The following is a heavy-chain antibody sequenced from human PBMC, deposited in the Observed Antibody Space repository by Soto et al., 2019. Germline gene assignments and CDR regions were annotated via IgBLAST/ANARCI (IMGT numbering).Heavy chain of an antibody. J-gene: IGHJ6*02. CDR2: ISSSGSTI. CDR1: GFTFSSYE. CDR3: ARTRNEYYDSSGYYNYGMDV. Sequence: EVQLVESGGGLVQPGGSLRLSCAASGFTFSSYEMNWVRQAPGKGLEWVSYISSSGSTIYYADSVKGRFTISRDNAKNSLYLQMNSLRAEDKAVYYCARTRNEYYDSSGYYNYGMDVWGQGTTVTVSS. D-gene: IGHD3-22*01. V-gene: IGHV3-48*03.